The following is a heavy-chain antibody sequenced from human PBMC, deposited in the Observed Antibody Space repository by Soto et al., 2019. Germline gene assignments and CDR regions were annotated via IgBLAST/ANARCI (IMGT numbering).Heavy chain of an antibody. J-gene: IGHJ4*02. CDR1: GFTFSSYG. CDR3: AKDWYNYGAFDY. Sequence: QVQLVESGGGVVQPGRSLRLSCAASGFTFSSYGMHWVRQAPGKGLEWVAVISYDGSKKYYADSVKGRFTISRDNSKNTLYMQMNSLKVEDTAVYYCAKDWYNYGAFDYWGQGTLVTVSS. V-gene: IGHV3-30*18. D-gene: IGHD1-1*01. CDR2: ISYDGSKK.